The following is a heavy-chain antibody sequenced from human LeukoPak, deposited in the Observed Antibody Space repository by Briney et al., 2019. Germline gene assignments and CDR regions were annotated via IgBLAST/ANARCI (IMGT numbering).Heavy chain of an antibody. V-gene: IGHV1-69*01. CDR2: IIPIFGTA. CDR1: GGTFSSYA. J-gene: IGHJ4*02. D-gene: IGHD2-2*01. CDR3: ARSTSIVVVPAVPSYYFDY. Sequence: SVKVSCKASGGTFSSYAISWVRQAPGQGLEWMGGIIPIFGTANYAQKFQGRVTITADESTSTVYMELSSLRSEDTAVYYCARSTSIVVVPAVPSYYFDYWGQGTLVTVSS.